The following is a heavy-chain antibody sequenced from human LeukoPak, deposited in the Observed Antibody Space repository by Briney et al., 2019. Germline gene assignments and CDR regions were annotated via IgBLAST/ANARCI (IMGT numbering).Heavy chain of an antibody. CDR2: IASDGSST. D-gene: IGHD4-23*01. Sequence: GGSLRLSCAASGFTFSSYWMNWVRQAPGKGLVWVSRIASDGSSTTYADSVKGRFSISRDNAKNPLYLQMNSLRLEDTAVYYCARGRPHGNDYWGQGTLVTVSS. J-gene: IGHJ4*02. CDR3: ARGRPHGNDY. V-gene: IGHV3-74*01. CDR1: GFTFSSYW.